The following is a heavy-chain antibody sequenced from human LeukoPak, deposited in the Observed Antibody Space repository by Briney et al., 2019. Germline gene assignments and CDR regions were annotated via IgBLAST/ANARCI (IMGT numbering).Heavy chain of an antibody. CDR2: ISGYNGNT. D-gene: IGHD6-13*01. CDR1: GYTFTSYG. V-gene: IGHV1-18*01. CDR3: ARDSSSWYNYFDP. Sequence: GASVNVSCKTSGYTFTSYGISWVRQAPGQGLEWMGWISGYNGNTKYAQTLQGRVTMTTETSTSTAYMELRSLRSDDTAVYYCARDSSSWYNYFDPWGQGTLVTVSS. J-gene: IGHJ5*02.